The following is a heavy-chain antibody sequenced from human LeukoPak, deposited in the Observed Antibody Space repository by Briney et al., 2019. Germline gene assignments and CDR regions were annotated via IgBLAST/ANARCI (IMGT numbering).Heavy chain of an antibody. D-gene: IGHD3-22*01. CDR3: ASGDTTGYSGDAFNV. J-gene: IGHJ3*01. CDR2: IWYDGSNK. CDR1: GFTFSRYG. Sequence: GGSLRLSCVASGFTFSRYGMHWVRQAPGKGLEWVAIIWYDGSNKYYADSVKGRFTISRDTSKNTLYLQMDSLRAEDTAVYYCASGDTTGYSGDAFNVWGQGTMVTVSS. V-gene: IGHV3-33*03.